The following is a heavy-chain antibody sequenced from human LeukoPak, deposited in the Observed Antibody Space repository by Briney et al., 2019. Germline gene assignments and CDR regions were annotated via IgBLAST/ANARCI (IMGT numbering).Heavy chain of an antibody. J-gene: IGHJ6*02. D-gene: IGHD2-2*01. V-gene: IGHV3-21*01. Sequence: GGSLRLSCAASGFTFSSYSMNWVRQAPGKGLEWVSSISSSSSYIYYADSVKGRFTISRDNAKNSLYLQMNSLRAEDTAVYYCARRNGWEDIVVVPASYGMDVWGQGTTVTVSS. CDR3: ARRNGWEDIVVVPASYGMDV. CDR2: ISSSSSYI. CDR1: GFTFSSYS.